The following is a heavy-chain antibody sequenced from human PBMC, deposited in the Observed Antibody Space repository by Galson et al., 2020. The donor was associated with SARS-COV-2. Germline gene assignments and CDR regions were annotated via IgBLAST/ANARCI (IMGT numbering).Heavy chain of an antibody. CDR1: GFTFDDSA. CDR2: VSGADGST. D-gene: IGHD3-22*01. V-gene: IGHV3-43*02. Sequence: ETAGSLSLSCAASGFTFDDSAMHWVRQAPQPGQDWVSLVSGADGSTYYAASVKGRFPISRDNSKNSLYLQMNSLRTEDTAFYYCAKKESSRYSSGCTVDYWGHGTLVTVSS. J-gene: IGHJ4*01. CDR3: AKKESSRYSSGCTVDY.